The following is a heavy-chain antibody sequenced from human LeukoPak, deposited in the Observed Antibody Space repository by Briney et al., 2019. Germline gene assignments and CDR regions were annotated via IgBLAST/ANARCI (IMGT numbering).Heavy chain of an antibody. CDR1: GGSISSYY. J-gene: IGHJ4*02. Sequence: PSETLSLTCTVSGGSISSYYWSWIRQPPGKGLEWIGYIYYSGSTNYNPSLKSRVTISVDTSKNQLSLKLSSVTAADTAVYYCARLNYGDYADYWGQGTLVTVSS. D-gene: IGHD4-17*01. CDR3: ARLNYGDYADY. V-gene: IGHV4-59*08. CDR2: IYYSGST.